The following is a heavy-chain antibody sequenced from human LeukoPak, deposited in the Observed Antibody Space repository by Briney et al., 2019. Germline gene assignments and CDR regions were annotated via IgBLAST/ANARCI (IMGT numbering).Heavy chain of an antibody. CDR3: ARVKDCSGGSCLNNYFDY. CDR1: GFTFSSYG. D-gene: IGHD2-15*01. J-gene: IGHJ4*02. Sequence: GRSLRLSCAASGFTFSSYGMHWVRQAPGKGLEWVAAIWYDETDKKYADPVKGRFTISRDNSKNTLDLEMNSLRAEDTAVYYCARVKDCSGGSCLNNYFDYWGQGTLVTVSS. CDR2: IWYDETDK. V-gene: IGHV3-33*01.